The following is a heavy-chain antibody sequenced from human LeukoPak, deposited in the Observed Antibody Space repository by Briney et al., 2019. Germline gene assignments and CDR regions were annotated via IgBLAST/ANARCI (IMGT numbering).Heavy chain of an antibody. CDR3: ASGIRERGFDY. D-gene: IGHD1-1*01. CDR1: GFTFSTYA. CDR2: IDPSGYTI. Sequence: PGGSLRLSCAASGFTFSTYAMNWVRQAPGRGLQWVSSIDPSGYTIFYADSVKGRFTISRDNAKNSLYLQTNSLRAEDTALYFCASGIRERGFDYWGQGTLVTVSS. J-gene: IGHJ4*02. V-gene: IGHV3-21*01.